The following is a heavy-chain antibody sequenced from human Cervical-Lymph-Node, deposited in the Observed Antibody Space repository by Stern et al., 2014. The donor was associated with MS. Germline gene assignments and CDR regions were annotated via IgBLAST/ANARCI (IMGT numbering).Heavy chain of an antibody. CDR3: ARDDFSDYAKRSRFEY. Sequence: VQLVDSGGGVVQPGRSLRLSCAASGFTFRNYAMHWVRQAPGKGLEWVTVISYDGSNIYYGDSVKGRFSVSRDNSKNTLYLQMNSLRAEDTAVYYCARDDFSDYAKRSRFEYWGQGTLVTVSS. J-gene: IGHJ4*02. CDR1: GFTFRNYA. CDR2: ISYDGSNI. D-gene: IGHD4-11*01. V-gene: IGHV3-30*04.